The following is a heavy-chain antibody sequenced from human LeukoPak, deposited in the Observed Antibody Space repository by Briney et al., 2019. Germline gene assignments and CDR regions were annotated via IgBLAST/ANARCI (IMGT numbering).Heavy chain of an antibody. CDR3: ARGSWDMSFDY. V-gene: IGHV4-59*01. CDR1: GGSMSSYY. Sequence: SETLSLTCTVSGGSMSSYYWGWIRQPPGKGLEWIGNIYYSGSTNYNPSLKSRVTISVDTSKKQFAPKVNSVTAADTAVYYCARGSWDMSFDYWGQGILVTVFS. D-gene: IGHD1-26*01. CDR2: IYYSGST. J-gene: IGHJ4*02.